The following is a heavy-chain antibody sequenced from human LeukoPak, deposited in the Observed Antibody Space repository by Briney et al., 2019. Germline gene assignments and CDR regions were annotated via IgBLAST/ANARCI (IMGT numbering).Heavy chain of an antibody. CDR3: ARDRTKLSSGWVFYAFDI. CDR1: GVSISSSNSY. V-gene: IGHV4-39*02. Sequence: PSETLSLTCTVSGVSISSSNSYWGWIRQPPGKGLEWIGSIYYSGNTYYNASLKSQVSISIDTSKNQFSLRLTSVTAADTAVYYCARDRTKLSSGWVFYAFDIWGQGTMITVSS. CDR2: IYYSGNT. D-gene: IGHD6-19*01. J-gene: IGHJ3*02.